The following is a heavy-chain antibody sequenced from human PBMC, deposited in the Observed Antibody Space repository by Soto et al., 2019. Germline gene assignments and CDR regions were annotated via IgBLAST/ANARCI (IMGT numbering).Heavy chain of an antibody. CDR2: ISGRDGST. CDR1: GFTFTDYA. Sequence: EVQLLESGGGLVQPGGSLRLSCAASGFTFTDYAMSWVRQAPGKGLEWVSGISGRDGSTSYADSVRGRFTISRDNSKNTVYLQMNSLRADDTALYYCAKAVYDSMSYNLVHDYWGQGTLVIVSS. J-gene: IGHJ4*02. V-gene: IGHV3-23*01. D-gene: IGHD3-22*01. CDR3: AKAVYDSMSYNLVHDY.